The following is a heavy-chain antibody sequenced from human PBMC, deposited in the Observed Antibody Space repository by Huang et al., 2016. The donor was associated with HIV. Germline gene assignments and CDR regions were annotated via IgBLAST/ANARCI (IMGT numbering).Heavy chain of an antibody. Sequence: EVQLLESGGGLVQPGGSLRLSCAASGFTFSSYAMSWVRQGPGKGLEWVSSVTGRGSSSYYADSVKGRFTISRDNSKNTLYLQMNSLRAEDTAIYYCAKADSGAAAGSLVDYWGQGTLVTVSS. V-gene: IGHV3-23*01. CDR1: GFTFSSYA. J-gene: IGHJ4*02. CDR3: AKADSGAAAGSLVDY. CDR2: VTGRGSSS. D-gene: IGHD6-13*01.